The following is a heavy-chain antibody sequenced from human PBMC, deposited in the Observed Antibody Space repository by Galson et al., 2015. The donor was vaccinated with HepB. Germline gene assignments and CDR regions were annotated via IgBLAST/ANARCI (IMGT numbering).Heavy chain of an antibody. CDR3: AKDPVAVAGTPLYFDY. Sequence: SLRLSCAASGFTFSNYAMNWVRQAPGKGLEWVSGISGSGSGTYYADSIKGRFTISRDNSKDTLYLQMSGLTADDTAIYHCAKDPVAVAGTPLYFDYWGQGTLVTVSS. CDR1: GFTFSNYA. CDR2: ISGSGSGT. D-gene: IGHD6-19*01. V-gene: IGHV3-23*01. J-gene: IGHJ4*02.